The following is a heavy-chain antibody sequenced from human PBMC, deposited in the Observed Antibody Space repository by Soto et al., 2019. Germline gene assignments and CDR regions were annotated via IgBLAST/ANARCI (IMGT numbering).Heavy chain of an antibody. J-gene: IGHJ5*02. Sequence: PSETLSLTCAVSGGSISSGGYSWSWIRQPPGKGLECIGYIYHSGSTYYNPSLKSRVTMSIDTSKNQFSLKVSSVTAADTAVYYCARVPDRWGQGTLVTVS. CDR1: GGSISSGGYS. CDR3: ARVPDR. V-gene: IGHV4-30-2*01. CDR2: IYHSGST.